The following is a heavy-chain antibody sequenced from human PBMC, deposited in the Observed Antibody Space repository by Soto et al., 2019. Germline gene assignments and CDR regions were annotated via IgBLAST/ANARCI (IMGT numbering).Heavy chain of an antibody. Sequence: QVQLVESGGGVVQPGRSLRLSCAASGCTFSNNGMHWVRQAPGKGLEWVAVIWYDGINKYYADSVKGRFIISRDNSKNTVYLQMNSLRAEDTAVYYCARDRVQMVDGLDVWGQGTTVTVSS. CDR3: ARDRVQMVDGLDV. V-gene: IGHV3-33*01. CDR1: GCTFSNNG. D-gene: IGHD2-15*01. J-gene: IGHJ6*02. CDR2: IWYDGINK.